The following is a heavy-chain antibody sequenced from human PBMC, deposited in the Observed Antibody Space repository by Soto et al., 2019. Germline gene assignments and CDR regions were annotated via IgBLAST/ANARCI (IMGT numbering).Heavy chain of an antibody. D-gene: IGHD6-13*01. CDR1: GGSIGSGDYY. V-gene: IGHV4-30-4*01. Sequence: SETLSLTCTVSGGSIGSGDYYWGWIRQPPGKGLEWIGYIYYSGSTYYNPSLKSRVTISVDTSKNQFSLKLSSVTAADTAVYYCARVVGIAAAGIYYYYYGMDVWGQGTTVTVSS. CDR3: ARVVGIAAAGIYYYYYGMDV. J-gene: IGHJ6*02. CDR2: IYYSGST.